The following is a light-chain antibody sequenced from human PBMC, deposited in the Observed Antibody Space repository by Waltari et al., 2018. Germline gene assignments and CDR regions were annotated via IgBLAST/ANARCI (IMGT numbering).Light chain of an antibody. J-gene: IGKJ3*01. Sequence: EIVMTQSPVTLSVSPGEGATLSCRASQSGDNDLAWYQQKPGQAPSLVIYGASTRATGVPGRFSGGGSGTEFTLIISSLQSEDFAVYYCQQYNTWPLSVGPGTTVDIK. CDR2: GAS. V-gene: IGKV3-15*01. CDR1: QSGDND. CDR3: QQYNTWPLS.